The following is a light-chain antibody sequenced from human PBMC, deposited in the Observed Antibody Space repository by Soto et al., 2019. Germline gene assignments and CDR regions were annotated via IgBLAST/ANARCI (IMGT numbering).Light chain of an antibody. V-gene: IGKV3-20*01. CDR3: QQYGNSPRFT. CDR1: QGVSSNS. Sequence: VLTQSPGTLSLSPGERATLSCRASQGVSSNSLAWYQQKPGQAPRLLIYGASSRATGIPDRFSASGSGTDFTLTINRLEPEDFAVYYCQQYGNSPRFTFGPGTKVEI. J-gene: IGKJ3*01. CDR2: GAS.